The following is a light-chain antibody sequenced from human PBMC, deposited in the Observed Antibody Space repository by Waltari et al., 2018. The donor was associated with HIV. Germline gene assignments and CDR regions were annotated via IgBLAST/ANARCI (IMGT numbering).Light chain of an antibody. J-gene: IGLJ3*02. CDR2: DNN. Sequence: QSVVTQPPSVSEAPGQKVTSSCSGSSSNIGKNHVSRYQQLPGTAPKLLIYDNNKRPSGIPDRFSGSKSGTSATLGITGLQTGDEADYYCGTWDSSLSAGVFGGGTKLTVL. V-gene: IGLV1-51*01. CDR3: GTWDSSLSAGV. CDR1: SSNIGKNH.